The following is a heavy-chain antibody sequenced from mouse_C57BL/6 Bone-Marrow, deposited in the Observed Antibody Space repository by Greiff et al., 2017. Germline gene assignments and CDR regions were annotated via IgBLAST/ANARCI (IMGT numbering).Heavy chain of an antibody. CDR2: INPYNGGT. J-gene: IGHJ2*01. D-gene: IGHD4-1*01. V-gene: IGHV1-19*01. CDR3: ARDWDEDD. CDR1: GYTFTDYY. Sequence: VQLQQSGPVLVKPGASVKMSCKASGYTFTDYYMNWVKQSHGKSLEWIGVINPYNGGTSYNQNFKGKATLTVDKSSSTAYMELNSLTSDDSAVYYCARDWDEDDWGEGTTLTVSS.